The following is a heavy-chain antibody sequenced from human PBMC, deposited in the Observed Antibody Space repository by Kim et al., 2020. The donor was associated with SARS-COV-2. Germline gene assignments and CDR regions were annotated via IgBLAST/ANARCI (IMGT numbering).Heavy chain of an antibody. CDR3: AKVQGGYFDWLLGPAWFDP. D-gene: IGHD3-9*01. Sequence: GGSLRLSCAASGFTFSSYAMSWVRQAPGKGLEWVSAISGSGGSTYYADSVKGRFTISRENSKNTLYLQMNSLRAEDTAVYYCAKVQGGYFDWLLGPAWFDPWGQGTLVTVSS. J-gene: IGHJ5*02. CDR1: GFTFSSYA. CDR2: ISGSGGST. V-gene: IGHV3-23*01.